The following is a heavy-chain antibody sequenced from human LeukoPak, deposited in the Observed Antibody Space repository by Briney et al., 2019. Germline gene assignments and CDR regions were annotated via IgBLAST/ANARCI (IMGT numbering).Heavy chain of an antibody. CDR1: GYTFTGYY. J-gene: IGHJ4*02. D-gene: IGHD3-10*01. CDR3: AIGGLLWFGELSDPSFDY. CDR2: INPNSGGT. V-gene: IGHV1-2*06. Sequence: ASVKVSCKASGYTFTGYYMHWVRQAPGQGLEWMGRINPNSGGTNYAQKFQGRVIMTRDTSISTAYMELSRLRSDDTAVYYCAIGGLLWFGELSDPSFDYWGQGTLVTVSS.